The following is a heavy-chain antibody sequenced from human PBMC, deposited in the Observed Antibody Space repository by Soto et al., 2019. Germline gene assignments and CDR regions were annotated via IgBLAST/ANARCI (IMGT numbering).Heavy chain of an antibody. D-gene: IGHD2-2*01. CDR1: GFTFSSYA. J-gene: IGHJ6*02. CDR3: ARGGGISTNPYGMDV. CDR2: ISYDGSNK. Sequence: QVQVVESGGGVVQPGRSLRLSCAASGFTFSSYAMHWVRQAPGKGLEWVAVISYDGSNKYYADSVKGRFTISRDNSKNTLYLQMNSLRAEDTAVYYCARGGGISTNPYGMDVWGQGTTVTVSS. V-gene: IGHV3-30-3*01.